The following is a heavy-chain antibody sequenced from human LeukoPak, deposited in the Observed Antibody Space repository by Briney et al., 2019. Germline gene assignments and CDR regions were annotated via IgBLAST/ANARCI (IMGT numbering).Heavy chain of an antibody. CDR2: INHSGST. Sequence: SETLSLTCAVYGGSFSGYYWSWIRQPPGKGLEWIGEINHSGSTNYNPSLKSRVTLSVDTSKNQFSLKLSSVTAADTAVYYCAREYSSGWPGFDYWGQGTLVTVSS. CDR1: GGSFSGYY. J-gene: IGHJ4*02. D-gene: IGHD6-19*01. V-gene: IGHV4-34*01. CDR3: AREYSSGWPGFDY.